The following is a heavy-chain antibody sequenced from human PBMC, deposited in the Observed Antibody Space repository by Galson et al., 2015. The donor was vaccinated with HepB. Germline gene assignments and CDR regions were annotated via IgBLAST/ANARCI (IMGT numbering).Heavy chain of an antibody. J-gene: IGHJ4*02. CDR1: GYTFTGYY. V-gene: IGHV1-2*06. CDR3: ARDETVHEKRGYSYGYGY. CDR2: INPNSGGT. D-gene: IGHD5-18*01. Sequence: SVKVSCKASGYTFTGYYMHWVRQAPGQGLEWMGRINPNSGGTNYAQKFQGRVTMTRDTSISTAYMELSRLRSDDTAVYYCARDETVHEKRGYSYGYGYWGQGTLVTVSS.